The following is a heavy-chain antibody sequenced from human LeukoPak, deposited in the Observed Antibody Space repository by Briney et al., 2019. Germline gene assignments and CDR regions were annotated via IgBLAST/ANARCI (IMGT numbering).Heavy chain of an antibody. Sequence: GGSLRLSCAASGFTFDDYGMSWVRQAPGKGLEWVSGINWNGGSTGYADSVKGRFTISRDNAKNSLYLQMNSLRAEDTAVYYCARDGGYSGYDPGASLYWGQGTLVTVSS. D-gene: IGHD5-12*01. V-gene: IGHV3-20*04. CDR3: ARDGGYSGYDPGASLY. CDR1: GFTFDDYG. CDR2: INWNGGST. J-gene: IGHJ4*02.